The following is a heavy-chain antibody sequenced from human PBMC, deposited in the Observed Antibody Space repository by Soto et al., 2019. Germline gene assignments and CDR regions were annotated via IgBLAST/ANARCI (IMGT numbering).Heavy chain of an antibody. V-gene: IGHV3-74*01. Sequence: EVQLVESGGGLVQPGGSLRLSCAASGFTFSSSWMHWVRQAPGKGLVWVSRISSDGSSTNYADSVKGRFTISRDNAKNTLYLQMNSLRAEDTDVYYCARPVVYSGYDRVFFDYWGQGTLVTVSS. D-gene: IGHD5-12*01. CDR2: ISSDGSST. CDR1: GFTFSSSW. CDR3: ARPVVYSGYDRVFFDY. J-gene: IGHJ4*02.